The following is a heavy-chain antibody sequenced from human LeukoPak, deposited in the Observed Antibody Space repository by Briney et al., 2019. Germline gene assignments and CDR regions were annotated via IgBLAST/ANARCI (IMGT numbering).Heavy chain of an antibody. V-gene: IGHV4-34*01. CDR3: ARGPPCIVGVTAIGFFDY. J-gene: IGHJ4*02. CDR1: GGSFSGYY. D-gene: IGHD2-21*02. CDR2: SNHSGST. Sequence: PSETLSLTCAVYGGSFSGYYWSWIRQPPGKGLEWVGESNHSGSTNYNPSLKSRVTISVDTSKNQFSLKLSSVTAADTAVYYCARGPPCIVGVTAIGFFDYWGQGTLVTVSS.